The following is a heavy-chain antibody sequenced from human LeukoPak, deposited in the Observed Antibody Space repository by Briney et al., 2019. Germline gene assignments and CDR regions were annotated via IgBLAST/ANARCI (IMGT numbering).Heavy chain of an antibody. CDR2: IKSKTDGGTT. CDR3: TAPLYSSGWASLPAIYHYYDMDV. D-gene: IGHD6-19*01. V-gene: IGHV3-15*01. J-gene: IGHJ6*02. Sequence: GGSLRLSCAASGFTFSDYYMSWIRQAPGKGPEWVGRIKSKTDGGTTDYAAPVKGRFTISRDDSKNTPYLQMNSLKTDDTAVYYCTAPLYSSGWASLPAIYHYYDMDVWGQGTTVTVSS. CDR1: GFTFSDYY.